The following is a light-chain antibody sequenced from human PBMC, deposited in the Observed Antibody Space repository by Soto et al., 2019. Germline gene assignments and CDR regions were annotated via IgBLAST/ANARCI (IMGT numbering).Light chain of an antibody. CDR3: QQYNNWPLT. V-gene: IGKV3-15*01. J-gene: IGKJ4*01. Sequence: ETVLTHSPVTLSLSPWEIATLSCRASQSVGRSLAWYQQKPGQAPRLLIYGTSARATGIPATFSGSGSGTEFTRTISSLQSEDFAVYYCQQYNNWPLTFGGGTKVDIK. CDR2: GTS. CDR1: QSVGRS.